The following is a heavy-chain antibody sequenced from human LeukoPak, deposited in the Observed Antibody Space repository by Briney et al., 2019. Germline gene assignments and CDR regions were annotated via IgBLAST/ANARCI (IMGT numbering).Heavy chain of an antibody. CDR2: IRDSGEA. D-gene: IGHD3/OR15-3a*01. CDR3: ARDRAANQDWVEFDP. CDR1: GFRASDYY. J-gene: IGHJ5*02. V-gene: IGHV3-66*03. Sequence: GGSLRLSCAVSGFRASDYYMSWVRQAPGKGLEWVGLIRDSGEAFYADFARGRFAISRDESENTLYLQMNSLRVEDTAVYFCARDRAANQDWVEFDPWGQGTPVIVSS.